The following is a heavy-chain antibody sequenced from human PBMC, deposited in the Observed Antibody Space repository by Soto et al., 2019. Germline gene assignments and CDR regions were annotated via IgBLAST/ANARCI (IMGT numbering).Heavy chain of an antibody. CDR1: GYAFPHYV. V-gene: IGHV1-18*01. D-gene: IGHD1-26*01. CDR2: STHTGNT. Sequence: ASVKVSCKTSGYAFPHYVINWVRQAPGHGLEWMGFSTHTGNTNYAQNFQGRVVLTTDTSTSTAYMEVTSLTSDDTAVYYCARSGEHPLDYWGQGTPVTVPS. J-gene: IGHJ4*02. CDR3: ARSGEHPLDY.